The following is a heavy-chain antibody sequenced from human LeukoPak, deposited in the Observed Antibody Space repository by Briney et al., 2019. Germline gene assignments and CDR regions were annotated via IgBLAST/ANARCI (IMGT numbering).Heavy chain of an antibody. D-gene: IGHD4-11*01. CDR1: GFTFNHHG. CDR3: ARDAQRGFDYSNSLRY. CDR2: IWSDGSNR. Sequence: GGSLRLSCATSGFTFNHHGMHWVRQAPGKGLEWVAVIWSDGSNRFYAGPVKGRFTISRDNSRNTVFLQMNSLRVEDTGMYYCARDAQRGFDYSNSLRYWGHGTLVTVSS. J-gene: IGHJ4*01. V-gene: IGHV3-33*01.